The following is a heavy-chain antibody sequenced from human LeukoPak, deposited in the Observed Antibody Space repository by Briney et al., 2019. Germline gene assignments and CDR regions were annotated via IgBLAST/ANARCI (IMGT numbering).Heavy chain of an antibody. D-gene: IGHD3-22*01. V-gene: IGHV4-31*03. CDR2: IYYSGST. Sequence: SQTLPLTCTVSGGSISSGGYFWSWIRQHPGKGLEWIGYIYYSGSTYYNPSLKSRVTMSVDTSKNQFSLKLSFVTAADTAVYYCTRLDSSGYYYDYWGRGTLVTVSS. CDR3: TRLDSSGYYYDY. CDR1: GGSISSGGYF. J-gene: IGHJ4*02.